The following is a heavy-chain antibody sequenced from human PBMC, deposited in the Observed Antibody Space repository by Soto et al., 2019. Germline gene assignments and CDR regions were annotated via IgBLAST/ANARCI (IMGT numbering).Heavy chain of an antibody. CDR1: GDSVRNQY. CDR3: AIIVVLPSGSNWFDP. V-gene: IGHV4-4*09. J-gene: IGHJ5*02. D-gene: IGHD2-2*01. CDR2: IYRSGST. Sequence: SETLSLTCTVSGDSVRNQYWSWIRRPPGRGLEWIGYIYRSGSTKYNPSLKSRLTTSVDTSKNQFSLKLSSVTAADTAVYYCAIIVVLPSGSNWFDPWGQGTLVTVSS.